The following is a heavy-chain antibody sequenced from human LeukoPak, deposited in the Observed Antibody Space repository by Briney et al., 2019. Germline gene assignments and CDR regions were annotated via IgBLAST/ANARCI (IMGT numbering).Heavy chain of an antibody. Sequence: GGSLRLSCAASGFTFSSYSMNWVRQAPGKGLEWVSSISSSSSYIYYADSVKGRFTISRDNAKNSLYLQMNSLRAEDTAVYYCARVQSSTSPYGMDVWGQGTTVTVSS. CDR3: ARVQSSTSPYGMDV. J-gene: IGHJ6*02. CDR2: ISSSSSYI. D-gene: IGHD2-2*01. CDR1: GFTFSSYS. V-gene: IGHV3-21*01.